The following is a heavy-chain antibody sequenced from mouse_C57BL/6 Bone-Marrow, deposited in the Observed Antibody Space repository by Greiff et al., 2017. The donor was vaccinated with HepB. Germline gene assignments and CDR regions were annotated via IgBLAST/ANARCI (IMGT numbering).Heavy chain of an antibody. CDR2: INPSSGYT. D-gene: IGHD1-1*01. CDR1: GYTFTSYT. V-gene: IGHV1-4*01. CDR3: AREDYGSSPFVS. Sequence: QVQLQQSGAELTRPGASVKMSCKASGYTFTSYTMHWVKQRPGQGLEWIGYINPSSGYTKYNQKFKDKATLTADKSSSTAYMQLSSLTSEDSAVYYGAREDYGSSPFVSWGKGTPLTFSP. J-gene: IGHJ2*01.